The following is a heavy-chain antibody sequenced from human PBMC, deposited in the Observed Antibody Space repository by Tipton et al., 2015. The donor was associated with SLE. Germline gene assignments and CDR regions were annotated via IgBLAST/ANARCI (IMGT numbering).Heavy chain of an antibody. Sequence: QLVQSGAELKKPGATVKVSCKASGYTFTDFAISWVRQARGQGLEWMGWINTITGDPTYAQDFTGRFVFSFDTSVSTAYLQITGLKAEDTAVYFCARDGEGNYGYFDLWGRGTLVTVSS. CDR2: INTITGDP. CDR1: GYTFTDFA. CDR3: ARDGEGNYGYFDL. V-gene: IGHV7-4-1*02. D-gene: IGHD7-27*01. J-gene: IGHJ2*01.